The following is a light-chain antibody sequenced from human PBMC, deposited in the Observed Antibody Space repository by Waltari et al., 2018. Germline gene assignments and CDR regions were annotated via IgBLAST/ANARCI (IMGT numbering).Light chain of an antibody. CDR3: QSYYNRSLV. Sequence: FMLTQPHSVSESPGKTVTISCTASSGRIATNYVHWYQQRPGSAPTTVIYDDRQRTSGVPDRFSGSIDDFSNSASLTISELQTEDEADYYCQSYYNRSLVFGGGTRLTVL. V-gene: IGLV6-57*02. CDR1: SGRIATNY. CDR2: DDR. J-gene: IGLJ2*01.